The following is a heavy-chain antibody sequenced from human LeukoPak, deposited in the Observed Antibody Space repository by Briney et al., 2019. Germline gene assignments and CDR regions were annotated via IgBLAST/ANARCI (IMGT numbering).Heavy chain of an antibody. V-gene: IGHV1-18*01. Sequence: ASVKVSCKASGYTFTSYGISWVRQAPGQGLEWMGWISAYNGNTNYAQKLQGRVTMTTDTSTSTAYMELRSLRSDDTAVYYCAGGPKVGGGYLFHFRMGGLGQRTTGTGS. J-gene: IGHJ6*02. CDR1: GYTFTSYG. D-gene: IGHD3-16*01. CDR3: AGGPKVGGGYLFHFRMGG. CDR2: ISAYNGNT.